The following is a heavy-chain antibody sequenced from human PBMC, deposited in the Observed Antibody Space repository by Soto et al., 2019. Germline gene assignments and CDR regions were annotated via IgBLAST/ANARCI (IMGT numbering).Heavy chain of an antibody. Sequence: SETLSLTCTVSGGSISSSRYYWGWIRQPPGKGLEWIGSIYYSGSTDYNPTLNSRVTISVDRAKNQFSLKLSSVTAADTAVYYCASAGTSSSLNWFDPWGQGTLVTVSS. CDR3: ASAGTSSSLNWFDP. CDR2: IYYSGST. CDR1: GGSISSSRYY. J-gene: IGHJ5*02. D-gene: IGHD6-6*01. V-gene: IGHV4-39*01.